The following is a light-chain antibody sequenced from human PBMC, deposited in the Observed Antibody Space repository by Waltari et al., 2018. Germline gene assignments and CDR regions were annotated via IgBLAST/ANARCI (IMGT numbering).Light chain of an antibody. CDR1: RSDIGYYNF. Sequence: QSGLTQPASVSGSPGQSITISCTGTRSDIGYYNFVSWYQQHPGKAPKLVFFDVSRWPSGVAHRFSGAKSGNTASLTISGLQAEDEAAYYCASYTSANTVLFGGGTKVTVL. V-gene: IGLV2-14*03. J-gene: IGLJ2*01. CDR3: ASYTSANTVL. CDR2: DVS.